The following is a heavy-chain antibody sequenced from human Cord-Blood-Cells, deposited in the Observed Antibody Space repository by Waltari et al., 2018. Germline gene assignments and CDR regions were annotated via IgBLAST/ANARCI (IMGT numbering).Heavy chain of an antibody. CDR1: GGSFSGYY. Sequence: QVQLQQWGAGLLKPSETLSLTCAVYGGSFSGYYWSWIRQPPGKGLEWIGEINHSGSTNYNPSLKSRGTISVDTSKNQFSLKLSSVTAVDTAVYYCARVYYDYVYGMDVRGQGTTVTVSS. D-gene: IGHD3-16*01. J-gene: IGHJ6*02. V-gene: IGHV4-34*01. CDR3: ARVYYDYVYGMDV. CDR2: INHSGST.